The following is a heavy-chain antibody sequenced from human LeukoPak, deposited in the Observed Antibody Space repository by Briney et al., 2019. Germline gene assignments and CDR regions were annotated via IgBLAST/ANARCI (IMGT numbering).Heavy chain of an antibody. CDR1: GGTFSSYA. V-gene: IGHV1-69*13. CDR2: IIPIFGTA. Sequence: ASVKVSCKASGGTFSSYAISWVRQAPGQGLEWMGGIIPIFGTANYAQKFQGRVTITADESTSTAYMELSSLRSEDTAVYYCARAPYEYCSSTSCLLNWFDPWGQGTLVTVSS. J-gene: IGHJ5*02. D-gene: IGHD2-2*01. CDR3: ARAPYEYCSSTSCLLNWFDP.